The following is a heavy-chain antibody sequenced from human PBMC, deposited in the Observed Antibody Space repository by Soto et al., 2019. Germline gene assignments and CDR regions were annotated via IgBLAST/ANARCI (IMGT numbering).Heavy chain of an antibody. Sequence: QVQLVESGGGVVQPGRSLRLSCAASGVTFSSYAMHWVRQAPGKGLEWVAVIWSDGSKKYYGDSVKGRFTISRDNSKNPLYLQMNSITVADQAVYYCARDEETWGQGTLVIVSS. CDR2: IWSDGSKK. J-gene: IGHJ5*02. CDR1: GVTFSSYA. V-gene: IGHV3-33*01. CDR3: ARDEET.